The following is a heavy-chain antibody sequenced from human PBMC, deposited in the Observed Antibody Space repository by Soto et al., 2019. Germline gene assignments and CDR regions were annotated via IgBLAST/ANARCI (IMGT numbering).Heavy chain of an antibody. Sequence: QVRLVESGGGLVKPGGSLRLSCAASGFSFSDHYMTWIRQAPGKGLEWVSYISTSTTYTKYADSVKGRFTISRDNAKNSLYLQMNSLRAEDTAVYYCARDLRLIQHWGQGTLVTVSS. V-gene: IGHV3-11*05. CDR1: GFSFSDHY. CDR2: ISTSTTYT. CDR3: ARDLRLIQH. D-gene: IGHD3-16*01. J-gene: IGHJ1*01.